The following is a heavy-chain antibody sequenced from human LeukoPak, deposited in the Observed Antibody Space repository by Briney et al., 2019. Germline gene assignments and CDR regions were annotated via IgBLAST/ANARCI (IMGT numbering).Heavy chain of an antibody. CDR2: INHRGST. D-gene: IGHD6-6*01. CDR3: AKVYSSSSRDAFDV. CDR1: GGSISSGSYY. V-gene: IGHV4-39*07. Sequence: TSETLSLTCTVSGGSISSGSYYWSWIRQPPGKGLEWIGEINHRGSTNYNSSLKSRVTISVDTPKNQFSLQLNSLTAADTAVYYCAKVYSSSSRDAFDVWGQGTMVTVSS. J-gene: IGHJ3*01.